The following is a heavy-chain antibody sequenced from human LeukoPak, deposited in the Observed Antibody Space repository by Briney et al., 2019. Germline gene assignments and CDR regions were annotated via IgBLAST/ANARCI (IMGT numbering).Heavy chain of an antibody. CDR1: GFTFTNYA. CDR2: IRYDGSNK. V-gene: IGHV3-30*02. J-gene: IGHJ4*02. Sequence: PGGSLRLSCAASGFTFTNYAMAWVRQAPGKGLEWVAFIRYDGSNKYYADSVKGRFTISRDNSKNTLYLQMNSLRAEDTAVYYCAKAEYGSGSSRLYYFDYWGQGTLVTVSS. D-gene: IGHD3-10*01. CDR3: AKAEYGSGSSRLYYFDY.